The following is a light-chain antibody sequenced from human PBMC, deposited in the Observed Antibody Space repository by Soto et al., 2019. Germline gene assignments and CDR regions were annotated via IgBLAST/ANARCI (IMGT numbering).Light chain of an antibody. J-gene: IGLJ2*01. CDR3: SSYISSSTVV. Sequence: QSALTQPASVSGSPGQSITISCTGTSSDVGGYNYVSWYQQHPGKAPKLMIYDVSNRPSGVSNRFSGSKFGNTASLTISGLHAEDEADYYCSSYISSSTVVFGGGTKLTVL. CDR1: SSDVGGYNY. V-gene: IGLV2-14*01. CDR2: DVS.